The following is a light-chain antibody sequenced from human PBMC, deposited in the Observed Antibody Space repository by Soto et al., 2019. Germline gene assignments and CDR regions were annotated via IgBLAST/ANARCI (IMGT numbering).Light chain of an antibody. CDR3: SSYTTSTTVV. Sequence: QSALTQPASVSGSPGQSITFSCTGTSSDVGGYNYVSWYQQHPGKAPKLMIYDVSNRPSGVSNRFSGSKSGNTASLTISGLHAEDEGDYYCSSYTTSTTVVFGGGTKLTVL. J-gene: IGLJ2*01. V-gene: IGLV2-14*01. CDR2: DVS. CDR1: SSDVGGYNY.